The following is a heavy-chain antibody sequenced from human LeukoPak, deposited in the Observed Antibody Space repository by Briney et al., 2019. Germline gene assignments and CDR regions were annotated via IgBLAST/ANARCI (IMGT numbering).Heavy chain of an antibody. CDR1: GYTFTSYG. V-gene: IGHV1-18*01. D-gene: IGHD2-2*01. CDR2: ISAYNGNT. CDR3: ARGIVVVPAARYGMDV. Sequence: ASVKVSCKASGYTFTSYGIIWVRQAPGQGLEWMGWISAYNGNTNYAQKLQGRVTMTTDTSTSTAYMELRSLRSDDTAVYYCARGIVVVPAARYGMDVWGQGTTVTVSS. J-gene: IGHJ6*02.